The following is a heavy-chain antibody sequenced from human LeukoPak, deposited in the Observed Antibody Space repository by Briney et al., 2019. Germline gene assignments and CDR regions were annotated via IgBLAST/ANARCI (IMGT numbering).Heavy chain of an antibody. CDR2: IHHSGST. CDR1: AGSISSGGHY. CDR3: ARSRAYCSSTSCSPFDY. J-gene: IGHJ4*02. D-gene: IGHD2-2*01. Sequence: SQTLSLTCTVSAGSISSGGHYWSWIHQLPGKGLESIGFIHHSGSTSHNPSLKSRVAISVDTSKNQFSLKLSSVTAADTAVYYCARSRAYCSSTSCSPFDYWGQGTLVTVSS. V-gene: IGHV4-30-4*08.